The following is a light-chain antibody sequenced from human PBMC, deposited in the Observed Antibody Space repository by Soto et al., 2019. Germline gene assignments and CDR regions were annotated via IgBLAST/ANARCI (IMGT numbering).Light chain of an antibody. CDR3: QQYYSTPPT. CDR2: CAS. CDR1: QSVLYSSNNKNY. J-gene: IGKJ2*01. Sequence: DIVMTQSPDSLAVSLGERATINCKSSQSVLYSSNNKNYLAWYQQKPGQPPKLLIYCASTRESGVPDRFSGGGSCADFTLTISSLQTEDVAVYYCQQYYSTPPTFGQGTKLEIK. V-gene: IGKV4-1*01.